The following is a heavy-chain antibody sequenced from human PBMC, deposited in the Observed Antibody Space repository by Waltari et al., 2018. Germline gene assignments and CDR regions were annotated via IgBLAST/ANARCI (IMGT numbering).Heavy chain of an antibody. CDR1: GYTFTSYD. D-gene: IGHD3-22*01. CDR2: MNPNSGNT. Sequence: QVQLVQSGAEVKKPGASVTVSCKASGYTFTSYDINWVRQATGQGLEWMGWMNPNSGNTGYAQKFQGRVTITRNTSISTAYMELSSLRSEDTAVYYCARGLYYYDSSGYLAGWFDPWGQGTLVTVSS. J-gene: IGHJ5*02. CDR3: ARGLYYYDSSGYLAGWFDP. V-gene: IGHV1-8*03.